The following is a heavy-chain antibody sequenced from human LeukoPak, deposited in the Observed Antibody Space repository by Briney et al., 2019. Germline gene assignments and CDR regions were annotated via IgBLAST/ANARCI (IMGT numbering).Heavy chain of an antibody. CDR1: GCIFTTYW. CDR3: ATQRGASGTVNWFDP. V-gene: IGHV5-51*01. J-gene: IGHJ5*02. CDR2: IHPDDSDT. Sequence: GEALKICCETSGCIFTTYWIGWRRQRPGRGLEWGGAIHPDDSDTRYSPSFQGQVAISADRSIRTAYLKWNSLKASDTGMYYCATQRGASGTVNWFDPWGQGTLATVSS. D-gene: IGHD3-10*01.